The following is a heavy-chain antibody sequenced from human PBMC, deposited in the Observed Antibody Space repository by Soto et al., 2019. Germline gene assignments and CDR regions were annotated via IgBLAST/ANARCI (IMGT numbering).Heavy chain of an antibody. CDR3: AKEWVGYCSSTSCYYYYYGMDV. D-gene: IGHD2-2*03. J-gene: IGHJ6*02. CDR1: GFTFTSYG. V-gene: IGHV3-30*18. Sequence: GVALTLSSAASGFTFTSYGMRWGRQSPGEGLEWVAVRSYDVSNKYYADSVKGRFTISRDNSKNTLYLQMNSLRAEDTAVYYCAKEWVGYCSSTSCYYYYYGMDVWGQGTTVTVSS. CDR2: RSYDVSNK.